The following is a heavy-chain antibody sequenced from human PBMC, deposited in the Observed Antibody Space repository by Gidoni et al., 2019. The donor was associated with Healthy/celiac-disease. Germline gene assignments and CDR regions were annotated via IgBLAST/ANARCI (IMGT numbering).Heavy chain of an antibody. J-gene: IGHJ4*02. CDR1: GFTLSSYS. D-gene: IGHD5-12*01. Sequence: EVQLVESGGGLVKPGGSLRLSCPASGFTLSSYSMIWVRQAPGKGLESVPSCSSSSSYIYYADSVTGRFTIARDNAKNSLYLQMNSLRAEDTAVYYCARYISGYDYCIFYSDYWGQGTLVTVSP. CDR3: ARYISGYDYCIFYSDY. CDR2: CSSSSSYI. V-gene: IGHV3-21*01.